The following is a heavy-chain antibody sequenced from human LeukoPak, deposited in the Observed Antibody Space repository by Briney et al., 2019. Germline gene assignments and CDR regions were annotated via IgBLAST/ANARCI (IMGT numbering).Heavy chain of an antibody. D-gene: IGHD3-3*01. CDR3: ARGSYYDFSTGAFDI. CDR2: ISYDGSNK. V-gene: IGHV3-30*04. J-gene: IGHJ3*02. Sequence: GGSLRLSCAASGFTFSSYAMHWVRQAPGKGLEWVAVISYDGSNKYYADSVKGRFTISGDNSKNTLYLQMNSLRAEDTAVYYCARGSYYDFSTGAFDIWGQGTMVTVSS. CDR1: GFTFSSYA.